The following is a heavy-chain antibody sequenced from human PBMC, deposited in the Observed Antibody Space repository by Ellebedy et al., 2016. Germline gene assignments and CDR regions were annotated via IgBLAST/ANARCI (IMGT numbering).Heavy chain of an antibody. V-gene: IGHV4-30-4*08. Sequence: SETLSLXXPVSGASIISSDYYWSWLRQPPVKGLEWIGYIYHVGHSGSTYYKPSLKSRATISVDTSKNQFSLKLSSVTAADTAMYYCARVATGDWGQGTLVTVAS. CDR1: GASIISSDYY. J-gene: IGHJ4*02. D-gene: IGHD5-12*01. CDR2: IYHVGHSGST. CDR3: ARVATGD.